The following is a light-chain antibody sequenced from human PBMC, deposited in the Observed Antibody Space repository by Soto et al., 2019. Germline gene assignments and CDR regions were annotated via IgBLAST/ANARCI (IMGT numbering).Light chain of an antibody. V-gene: IGLV1-44*01. Sequence: QSVLTQPPSASGTPGQRVTISCSGSSSNIGSNTVNWYQQLPGTAPNLLIYSNNPRRSGVPDRFSGSKSGTSASLAISGLQSEDEADYYCAAWDDSLNGVVFGGGTKLTVL. J-gene: IGLJ2*01. CDR1: SSNIGSNT. CDR2: SNN. CDR3: AAWDDSLNGVV.